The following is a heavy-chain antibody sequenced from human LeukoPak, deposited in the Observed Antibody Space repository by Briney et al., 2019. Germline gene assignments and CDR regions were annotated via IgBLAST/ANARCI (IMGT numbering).Heavy chain of an antibody. CDR3: AKDDCGGDCYSSFDY. V-gene: IGHV3-23*01. D-gene: IGHD2-21*02. CDR1: GFTFSSYA. J-gene: IGHJ4*02. CDR2: ISGSGGST. Sequence: PGGSLRLSCAASGFTFSSYAMSWVRQAPGKGLEWVSAISGSGGSTYYADSVKGRFTISRDNSKNTLYLQMNSLRAEDTAVYYYAKDDCGGDCYSSFDYWGQGTLVTVSS.